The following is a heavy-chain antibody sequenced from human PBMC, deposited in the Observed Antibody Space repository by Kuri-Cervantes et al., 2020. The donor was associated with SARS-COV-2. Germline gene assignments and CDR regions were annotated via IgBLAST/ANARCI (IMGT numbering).Heavy chain of an antibody. J-gene: IGHJ6*03. CDR3: ARLRRHNNAWFVTGYYMDV. Sequence: SETLSLTCAVYGGSFSDNHWTWVRQPPGKGLEWIGEINYSGTTNYNPSLKSRVTMSVDTSKNQFSLNLTSVTAADTAVYYCARLRRHNNAWFVTGYYMDVWGKGTTLTVSS. CDR1: GGSFSDNH. CDR2: INYSGTT. V-gene: IGHV4-34*01. D-gene: IGHD3-10*01.